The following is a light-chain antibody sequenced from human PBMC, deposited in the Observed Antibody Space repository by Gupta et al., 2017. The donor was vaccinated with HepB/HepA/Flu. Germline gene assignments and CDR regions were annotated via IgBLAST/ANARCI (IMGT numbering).Light chain of an antibody. CDR1: SGSIASNY. CDR3: QSYDSSNPYV. J-gene: IGLJ1*01. CDR2: EDN. Sequence: NFMLTQPHSVSESPGKTVTISCTRSSGSIASNYVQWYQQRPGSAPTTVIYEDNQRPSGVPDRFSGSIDSSSNSASLTISGLKTEDEADYYCQSYDSSNPYVCGTGTNVTV. V-gene: IGLV6-57*03.